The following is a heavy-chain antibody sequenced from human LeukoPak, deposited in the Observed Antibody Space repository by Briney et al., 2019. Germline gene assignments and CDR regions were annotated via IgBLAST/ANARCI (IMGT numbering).Heavy chain of an antibody. CDR2: ISSSGGTI. Sequence: GGSLRLSCAASGFTFSDYYMNWIRQAPGKGLEWVSYISSSGGTIYYADSVKGRFTISRDNAKNSLYLQMNSLRAEDTAVYYCARRGPSGYRYMDVWGKGTTVTVSS. CDR1: GFTFSDYY. V-gene: IGHV3-11*04. CDR3: ARRGPSGYRYMDV. D-gene: IGHD5-18*01. J-gene: IGHJ6*03.